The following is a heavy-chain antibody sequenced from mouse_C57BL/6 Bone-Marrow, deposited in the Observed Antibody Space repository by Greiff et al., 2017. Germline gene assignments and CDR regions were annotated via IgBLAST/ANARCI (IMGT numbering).Heavy chain of an antibody. CDR3: ATYYGSSLYYFDY. V-gene: IGHV1-72*01. CDR2: IDPNSGGT. J-gene: IGHJ2*01. CDR1: GYTFTSYW. Sequence: VQLQQPGAELVKPGASVKLSCKASGYTFTSYWMHWVKQRPGRGLEWIGRIDPNSGGTKYNEKFKSKATLTVDKPSSTAYMQLSSLTSEDSAVYYCATYYGSSLYYFDYWGQGTTLTVSS. D-gene: IGHD1-1*01.